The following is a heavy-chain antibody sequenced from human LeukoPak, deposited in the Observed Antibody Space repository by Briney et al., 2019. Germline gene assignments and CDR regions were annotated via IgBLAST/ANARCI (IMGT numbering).Heavy chain of an antibody. Sequence: PGGSLRLSCTASGFTFGDYAMSWVRQAPGKGLEWVGFIRSKAYDGTTEYAASVKGRFTISRDDSKSIAYLQINSLKTEDTAVFYCSRGGKVSYYDNSGYPDYWGQGTLVTVSS. V-gene: IGHV3-49*04. D-gene: IGHD3-22*01. CDR1: GFTFGDYA. CDR2: IRSKAYDGTT. CDR3: SRGGKVSYYDNSGYPDY. J-gene: IGHJ4*02.